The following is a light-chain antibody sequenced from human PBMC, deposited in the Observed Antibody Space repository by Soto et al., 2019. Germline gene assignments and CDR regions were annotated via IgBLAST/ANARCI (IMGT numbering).Light chain of an antibody. CDR3: QHYYKGSQIT. V-gene: IGKV3-15*01. CDR2: GAY. CDR1: QTIDSN. Sequence: IFMTHSSGTLSVFPVGSATLSWRASQTIDSNLAWYQKKPGQAPRLLVYGAYTRATGIPVRFSGSGSGTEFTLTISSLQSDDFAVYYCQHYYKGSQITFGQGTQLEIK. J-gene: IGKJ5*01.